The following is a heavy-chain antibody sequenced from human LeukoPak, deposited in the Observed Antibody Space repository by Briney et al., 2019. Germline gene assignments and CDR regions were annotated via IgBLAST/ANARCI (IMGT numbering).Heavy chain of an antibody. V-gene: IGHV1-69*13. Sequence: GASVKVSCKASGGTFSSYAISWVRQAPGQGLEWMGGIIPIFGTANYAQKFQGRVTITADESTSTAYMELSSLRSEDTAVYYCATLGLTTGNYFDYWGQGTLVTVSS. J-gene: IGHJ4*02. CDR2: IIPIFGTA. CDR3: ATLGLTTGNYFDY. CDR1: GGTFSSYA. D-gene: IGHD4-17*01.